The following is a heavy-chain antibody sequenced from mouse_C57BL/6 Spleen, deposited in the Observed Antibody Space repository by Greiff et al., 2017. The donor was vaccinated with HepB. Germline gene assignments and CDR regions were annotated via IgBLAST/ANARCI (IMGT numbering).Heavy chain of an antibody. J-gene: IGHJ4*01. Sequence: QVQLQQSGAELVKPGASVKLSCKASGYTFTSYWMQWVKQRPGQGLEWIGEIDPSDSYTNYNQKFKGKATLTVDTSSSTAYMQLSSLTSEDSAVYYCARLYYGSSHYYAMDYWGQGTSVTVSS. CDR2: IDPSDSYT. CDR3: ARLYYGSSHYYAMDY. CDR1: GYTFTSYW. V-gene: IGHV1-50*01. D-gene: IGHD1-1*01.